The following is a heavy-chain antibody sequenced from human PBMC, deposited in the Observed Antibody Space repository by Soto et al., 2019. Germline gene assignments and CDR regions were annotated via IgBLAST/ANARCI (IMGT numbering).Heavy chain of an antibody. V-gene: IGHV3-21*01. Sequence: GWSLRLSCASSVFTFITYTMEWVRQAPGKGLEWVSSISSSSTYIYYADSLKGRFTISRDNAKNSLYLQMNSLRVDDTAMYYCARVVMAARTEWFDPWGQGTLVTVSS. CDR1: VFTFITYT. J-gene: IGHJ5*02. CDR2: ISSSSTYI. CDR3: ARVVMAARTEWFDP. D-gene: IGHD6-6*01.